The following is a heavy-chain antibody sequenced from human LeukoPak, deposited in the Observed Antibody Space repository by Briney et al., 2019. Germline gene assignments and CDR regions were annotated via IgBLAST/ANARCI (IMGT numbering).Heavy chain of an antibody. D-gene: IGHD1-26*01. J-gene: IGHJ4*02. CDR2: ISDDGGNK. Sequence: GGSLRVSCAASKFTFNSYDIHWVRQAPGKGLEWVAVISDDGGNKNYADSVKGRITISRDISKNTVYLQMNSLRAEDTAVYYCAKGPVSGSRFPFDYWGQGTLVTVSS. V-gene: IGHV3-30*18. CDR1: KFTFNSYD. CDR3: AKGPVSGSRFPFDY.